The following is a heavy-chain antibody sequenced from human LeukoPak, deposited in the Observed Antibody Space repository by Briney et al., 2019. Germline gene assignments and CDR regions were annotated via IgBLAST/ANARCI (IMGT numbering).Heavy chain of an antibody. CDR3: ARDKVPGDY. V-gene: IGHV4-59*01. D-gene: IGHD7-27*01. CDR2: IYNSGST. J-gene: IGHJ4*02. Sequence: SETLSLTCTVSGVSISSYHWTWIRQPPGEGLEWIGHIYNSGSTNYNPSLRGRVTISLDTSKNQVSLKLSSVTAADTAVYYCARDKVPGDYWGQGILVTVSS. CDR1: GVSISSYH.